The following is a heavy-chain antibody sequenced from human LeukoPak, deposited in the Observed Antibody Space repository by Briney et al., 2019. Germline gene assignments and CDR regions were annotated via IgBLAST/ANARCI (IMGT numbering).Heavy chain of an antibody. Sequence: GASVKVSCKASGGTFSSYAISWVRQAPGQGLEWMGRIIPILGIANYAQKFQGRVTITADKSTSTAYMELSSLRSEDTAVYYCASYGSGSYYNVGDYWGQGTLVTVSS. V-gene: IGHV1-69*04. CDR1: GGTFSSYA. J-gene: IGHJ4*02. CDR2: IIPILGIA. CDR3: ASYGSGSYYNVGDY. D-gene: IGHD3-10*01.